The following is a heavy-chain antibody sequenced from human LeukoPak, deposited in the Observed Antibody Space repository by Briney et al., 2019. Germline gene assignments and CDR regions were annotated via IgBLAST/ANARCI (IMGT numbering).Heavy chain of an antibody. J-gene: IGHJ5*02. Sequence: GESLKISCXGSGYSFTSYWIGWVRQMPGKGLEWMGIIYPGDSDTRYSPSFQGQVTISADKSISTAYLQWSSLKASDTAMYYCARGLSSISNWFDPWGQRTLVTVSS. CDR2: IYPGDSDT. V-gene: IGHV5-51*01. CDR3: ARGLSSISNWFDP. CDR1: GYSFTSYW. D-gene: IGHD3-16*02.